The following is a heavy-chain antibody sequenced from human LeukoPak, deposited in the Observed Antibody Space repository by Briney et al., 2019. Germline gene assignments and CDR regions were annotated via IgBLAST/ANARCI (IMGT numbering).Heavy chain of an antibody. CDR2: INPNSGGT. J-gene: IGHJ4*02. CDR3: ARDPDTGGYSDY. Sequence: ASVKVSCKASGYTFTGYYMHWVRQAPGQGLEWMGWINPNSGGTNYAQKFQGGVTMTRDTSISTAYMELSRLRSDDTAVYYCARDPDTGGYSDYWGQGTLVTVSS. V-gene: IGHV1-2*02. D-gene: IGHD2-8*02. CDR1: GYTFTGYY.